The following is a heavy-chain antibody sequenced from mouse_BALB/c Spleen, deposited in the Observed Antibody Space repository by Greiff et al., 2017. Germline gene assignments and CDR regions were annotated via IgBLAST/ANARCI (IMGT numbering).Heavy chain of an antibody. CDR2: ISYDGSN. J-gene: IGHJ1*01. Sequence: EVKLVESGPGLVKPSQSLSLTCSVTGYSITSGYYWNWIRQFPGNKLEWMGYISYDGSNNYNPSLKNRISITRDTSKNQFFLKLNSVTTEDTATYYCARTLTHWYFDVWGAGTTVTVSS. CDR1: GYSITSGYY. CDR3: ARTLTHWYFDV. V-gene: IGHV3-6*02. D-gene: IGHD4-1*01.